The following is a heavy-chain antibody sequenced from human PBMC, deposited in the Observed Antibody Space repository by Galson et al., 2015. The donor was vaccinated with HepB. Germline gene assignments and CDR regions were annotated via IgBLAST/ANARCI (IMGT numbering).Heavy chain of an antibody. D-gene: IGHD2-15*01. CDR1: GFTFSSYN. CDR3: ARGSAVVVGYFYY. CDR2: ISSSSSYI. J-gene: IGHJ4*02. V-gene: IGHV3-21*01. Sequence: SLRLSCAASGFTFSSYNMNWVRQAPGKGLEWVSSISSSSSYIYYADSVKGRFTISRDNAKNSLYLQMNSLRAEDTAVYYCARGSAVVVGYFYYWGQGTLVTVSS.